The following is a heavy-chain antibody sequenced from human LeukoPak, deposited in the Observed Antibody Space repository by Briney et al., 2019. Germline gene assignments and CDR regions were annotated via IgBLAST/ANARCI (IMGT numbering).Heavy chain of an antibody. D-gene: IGHD3-22*01. V-gene: IGHV1-69*04. CDR2: IIPILGIA. CDR1: GYTFTSYG. J-gene: IGHJ4*02. Sequence: GASVKVSCKASGYTFTSYGISWVRQAPGQGLEWMGRIIPILGIANYAQKFQGRVTITADKSTSTAYMELSSLRSEDTAVYYCAITNSQWDDSSGYYGLRFDYWGQGTLVTVSS. CDR3: AITNSQWDDSSGYYGLRFDY.